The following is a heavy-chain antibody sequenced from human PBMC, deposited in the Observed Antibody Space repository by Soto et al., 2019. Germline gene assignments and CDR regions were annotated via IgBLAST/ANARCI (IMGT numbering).Heavy chain of an antibody. CDR3: ARALATMILSGRGAFDI. CDR1: GYTFTSYG. Sequence: ASVKTSCKASGYTFTSYGISWVRQAPGQGLEWMGWISAYNGNTNYAQKLQGRVTMTTDTSTSTAYMELRSLGSDDTAVYYCARALATMILSGRGAFDIWGQGTMVTVSS. D-gene: IGHD3-22*01. V-gene: IGHV1-18*04. J-gene: IGHJ3*02. CDR2: ISAYNGNT.